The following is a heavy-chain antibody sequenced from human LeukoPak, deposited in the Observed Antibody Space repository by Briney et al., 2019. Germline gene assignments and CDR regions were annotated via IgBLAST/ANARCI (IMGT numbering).Heavy chain of an antibody. D-gene: IGHD3-22*01. CDR2: INSDGSST. V-gene: IGHV3-74*01. CDR3: AREGYYYDSSGYYYFYYFDY. CDR1: GFTFSSYW. J-gene: IGHJ4*02. Sequence: HPGGSLRLSCAASGFTFSSYWMHWVRHAPGKGLVWVSRINSDGSSTSCADSVKGRFTISRDNAKNTLYLQMNSLRAEDTAVYYCAREGYYYDSSGYYYFYYFDYWGQGTLVTVSS.